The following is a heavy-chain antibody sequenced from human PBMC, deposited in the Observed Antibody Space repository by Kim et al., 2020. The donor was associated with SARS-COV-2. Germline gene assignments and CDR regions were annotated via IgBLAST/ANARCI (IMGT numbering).Heavy chain of an antibody. D-gene: IGHD2-21*02. CDR2: IRSKSDGGTT. CDR1: GFTFTKFW. Sequence: GGSLRLSCAASGFTFTKFWLSWVRQAPGKGLEWVGRIRSKSDGGTTDYAAPVKCRFTISRDDSKNTLYLQMNGLTTEDTAVYYCTTDWERIGGICDGDTWYPASLWGQGTLVTVSS. V-gene: IGHV3-15*01. J-gene: IGHJ4*02. CDR3: TTDWERIGGICDGDTWYPASL.